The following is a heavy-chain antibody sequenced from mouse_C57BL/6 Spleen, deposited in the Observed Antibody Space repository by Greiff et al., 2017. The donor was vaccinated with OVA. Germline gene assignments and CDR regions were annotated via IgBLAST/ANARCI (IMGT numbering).Heavy chain of an antibody. CDR1: GYTFTDYY. V-gene: IGHV1-26*01. CDR2: INPNNGGT. CDR3: ARGYYGSRPYAMDY. Sequence: EVQLQQSGPELVKPGASVKISCKASGYTFTDYYMNWVKQSHGKSLEWIRDINPNNGGTSYNQKFKGKATLTVDKSSSTAYMELRSLTSEDSAVYYCARGYYGSRPYAMDYWGQGTSVTVSS. J-gene: IGHJ4*01. D-gene: IGHD1-1*01.